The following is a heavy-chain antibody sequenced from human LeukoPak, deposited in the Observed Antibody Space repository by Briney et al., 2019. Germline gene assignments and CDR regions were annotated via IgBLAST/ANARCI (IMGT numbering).Heavy chain of an antibody. Sequence: KPGGSLRLSCAASGFAFSTYSMNWVRQAPGKGLEWISSITSTATYIYYADSVKGRFTISRDNTKNSLYLQMNSLRAEDTAVYLCARVAGGKFHLDYWGQGTQVTVSS. CDR2: ITSTATYI. CDR1: GFAFSTYS. J-gene: IGHJ4*02. D-gene: IGHD6-13*01. V-gene: IGHV3-21*01. CDR3: ARVAGGKFHLDY.